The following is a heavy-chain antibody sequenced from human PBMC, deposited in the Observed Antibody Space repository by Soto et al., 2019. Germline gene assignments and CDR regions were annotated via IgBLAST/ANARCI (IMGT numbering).Heavy chain of an antibody. J-gene: IGHJ4*02. CDR3: ARGAPAKYYDFWSGYPHLDY. Sequence: WATLALTCTVSGGSISSYYWSWILQHPGKGLEWIGYIYYSGSTNYNPSLKSRVTISVDTSKNQFSLKLSSVTAADTAVDYCARGAPAKYYDFWSGYPHLDYWGQGTLVTVSS. CDR2: IYYSGST. CDR1: GGSISSYY. V-gene: IGHV4-59*01. D-gene: IGHD3-3*01.